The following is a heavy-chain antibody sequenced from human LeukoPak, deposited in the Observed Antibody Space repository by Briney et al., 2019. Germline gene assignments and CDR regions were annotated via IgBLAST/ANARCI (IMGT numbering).Heavy chain of an antibody. CDR1: GDSVSSNSAA. J-gene: IGHJ5*02. CDR2: TYCRSKWYN. D-gene: IGHD6-13*01. Sequence: SQTLSLTCAISGDSVSSNSAAWNWIRQSPSRGLEWLGRTYCRSKWYNDYAVSVKSRITINPDTSKNQFSLQLNSVTPEDTAVYYCAGEWQQLVPGNWFDPWGQGTLVTVSS. V-gene: IGHV6-1*01. CDR3: AGEWQQLVPGNWFDP.